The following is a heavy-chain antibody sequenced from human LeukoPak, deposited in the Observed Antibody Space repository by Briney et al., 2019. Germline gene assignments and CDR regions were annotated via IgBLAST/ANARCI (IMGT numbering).Heavy chain of an antibody. CDR3: ARGDIVVVPAASYYYYYGMDV. CDR1: GYTFTGYY. Sequence: ASVKVSCKASGYTFTGYYMHWVRQAPGQGLEWMGWINSNSGGTNYAQKFQGRVTMTRDTSISTAYMELSRLRSDDTAVYYCARGDIVVVPAASYYYYYGMDVWGQGTTVTVSS. V-gene: IGHV1-2*02. CDR2: INSNSGGT. D-gene: IGHD2-2*01. J-gene: IGHJ6*02.